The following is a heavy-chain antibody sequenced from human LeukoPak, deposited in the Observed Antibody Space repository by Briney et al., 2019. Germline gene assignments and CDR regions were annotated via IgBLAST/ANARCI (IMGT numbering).Heavy chain of an antibody. Sequence: GSLTLSCAASGFTFSTYNMNWLRQAPGKGLEWFSFISLSSTTKYYAYSVKGRFTINRDNAKNSRYVPMASLRAEDTAGYYCVRYYTRQSWYFDLWGRGTLVTVSS. V-gene: IGHV3-48*04. CDR2: ISLSSTTK. D-gene: IGHD3-10*01. J-gene: IGHJ2*01. CDR1: GFTFSTYN. CDR3: VRYYTRQSWYFDL.